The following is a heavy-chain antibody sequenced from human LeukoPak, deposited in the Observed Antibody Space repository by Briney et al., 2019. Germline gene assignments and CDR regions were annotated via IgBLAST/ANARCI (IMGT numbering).Heavy chain of an antibody. CDR1: GGSISSGGYY. CDR3: ARDPALYSGSYFDY. V-gene: IGHV4-31*03. CDR2: IYYSGST. D-gene: IGHD1-26*01. J-gene: IGHJ4*02. Sequence: SQTLSLTCTVSGGSISSGGYYWSWIRQHPGKGLEWIGYIYYSGSTYYNPSLKSRVTISVDTSKNQFSLKLSSVTAADTAVYYCARDPALYSGSYFDYWGQGTLVTVSS.